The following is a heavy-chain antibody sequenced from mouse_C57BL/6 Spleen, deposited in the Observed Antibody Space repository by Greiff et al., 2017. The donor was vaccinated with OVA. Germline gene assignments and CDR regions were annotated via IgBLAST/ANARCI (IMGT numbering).Heavy chain of an antibody. CDR2: LYPGSGRT. V-gene: IGHV1-55*01. Sequence: QVQLKQPGAELVKPGASVKMSCKASCYTFTRYWITWVKQRPGQGLEWIGDLYPGSGRTHYNEKFKSKATLTVDTSSSTAYRQLSSLTSEDSAVYYCARARYYFDYWGQGTTLTVSS. J-gene: IGHJ2*01. CDR1: CYTFTRYW. CDR3: ARARYYFDY.